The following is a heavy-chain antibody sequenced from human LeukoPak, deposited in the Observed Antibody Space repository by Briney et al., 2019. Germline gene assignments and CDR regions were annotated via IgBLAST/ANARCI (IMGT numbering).Heavy chain of an antibody. V-gene: IGHV1-69*05. CDR1: GYTFTSHD. CDR2: IIPIFGTA. J-gene: IGHJ6*03. Sequence: SVKVSCKASGYTFTSHDINWVRQAPGQGLEWMGGIIPIFGTANYAQKFQGRVTITTDESTSTAYMELSSLRSEDTAVYYCARTQIVVVPAAIENYYYYYMDVWGKGTTVTVSS. CDR3: ARTQIVVVPAAIENYYYYYMDV. D-gene: IGHD2-2*02.